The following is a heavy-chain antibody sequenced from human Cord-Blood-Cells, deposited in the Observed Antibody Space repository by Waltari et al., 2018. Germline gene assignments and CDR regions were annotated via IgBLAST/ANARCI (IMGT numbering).Heavy chain of an antibody. CDR2: IIPILGIA. Sequence: QVQLVQSGAEVKKPGSSVTVSCKASGVTFSSYAISWVRQAPGQGLEWMGGIIPILGIANYAQKFQGRVTITADESTSTAYMELSSLRSEDTAVYYCARLHYYDSSGYYYWYFDLWGRGTLVTVSS. V-gene: IGHV1-69*04. CDR3: ARLHYYDSSGYYYWYFDL. J-gene: IGHJ2*01. D-gene: IGHD3-22*01. CDR1: GVTFSSYA.